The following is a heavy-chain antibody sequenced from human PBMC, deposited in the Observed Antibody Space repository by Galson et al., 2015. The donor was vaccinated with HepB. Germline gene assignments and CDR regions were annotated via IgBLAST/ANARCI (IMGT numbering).Heavy chain of an antibody. D-gene: IGHD3/OR15-3a*01. CDR3: ARRGVGLAPPHY. J-gene: IGHJ4*02. Sequence: SGAEVKKPGESLTISCKGSGYDFTNYWIGWVRQAPGTGLEWVGTFYPDNSTARSRPSFQGQDTMSADKSISTAYLQWSGLKASDTAMYYCARRGVGLAPPHYWGQGTLVTVSS. CDR1: GYDFTNYW. V-gene: IGHV5-51*01. CDR2: FYPDNSTA.